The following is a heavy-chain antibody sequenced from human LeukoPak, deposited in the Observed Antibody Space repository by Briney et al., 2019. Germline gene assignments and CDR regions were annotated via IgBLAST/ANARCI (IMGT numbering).Heavy chain of an antibody. Sequence: PSETLSLTCAVSGGSISSSNWWSWVRQPPGKGLERIGEIYHSGSTNYNPSLKSRVTISVDKSKNPFSLKLSSVTAADTAVYYCARGGGDIVVVVAAIGSYYGMDVWGKGTTVTVSS. D-gene: IGHD2-15*01. V-gene: IGHV4-4*02. CDR2: IYHSGST. J-gene: IGHJ6*04. CDR3: ARGGGDIVVVVAAIGSYYGMDV. CDR1: GGSISSSNW.